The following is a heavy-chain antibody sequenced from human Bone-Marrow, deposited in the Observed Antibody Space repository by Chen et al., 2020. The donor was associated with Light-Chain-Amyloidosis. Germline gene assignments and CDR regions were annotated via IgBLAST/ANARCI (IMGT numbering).Heavy chain of an antibody. Sequence: QVQLQESGPGLVKPSQTLSLTCTVSGGSIRSGDYYWSWLRQPPGKGLQWIGYIYHSGSINHNPSLNSRVTMSVDTSRNQFSLKLTSVTAADTAVYYCAREVAANYNFYMDVWDKGTTVIVSS. V-gene: IGHV4-30-4*01. CDR2: IYHSGSI. CDR3: AREVAANYNFYMDV. D-gene: IGHD6-25*01. CDR1: GGSIRSGDYY. J-gene: IGHJ6*03.